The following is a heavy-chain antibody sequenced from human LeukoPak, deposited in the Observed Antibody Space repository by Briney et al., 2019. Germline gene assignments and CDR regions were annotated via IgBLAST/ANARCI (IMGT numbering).Heavy chain of an antibody. CDR2: INPSGGTT. Sequence: ASVRVSCKASGYTFTSYYMHWVRQAPGQGLEWMGIINPSGGTTNYAQKFQGRVTMTRDTSTSTVYMELSSLRSEDTAVYYCARFAVHRRIAVTGQFGLDYWGRGTLVTVSS. D-gene: IGHD6-19*01. J-gene: IGHJ4*02. V-gene: IGHV1-46*01. CDR3: ARFAVHRRIAVTGQFGLDY. CDR1: GYTFTSYY.